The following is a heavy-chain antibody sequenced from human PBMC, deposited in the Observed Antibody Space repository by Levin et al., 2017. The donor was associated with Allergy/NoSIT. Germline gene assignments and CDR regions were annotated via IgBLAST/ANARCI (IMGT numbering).Heavy chain of an antibody. CDR2: TYYRSKWYN. J-gene: IGHJ6*03. V-gene: IGHV6-1*01. CDR3: ALEGTPGENYYYYMDV. Sequence: SETLSLTCAISGDSVSSNSAAWNWIRQSPSRGLEWLGRTYYRSKWYNDYAVSVKSRITINPDTSKNQFSLQLNSVTPEDTAVYYCALEGTPGENYYYYMDVWGKGTTVTVSS. D-gene: IGHD1-1*01. CDR1: GDSVSSNSAA.